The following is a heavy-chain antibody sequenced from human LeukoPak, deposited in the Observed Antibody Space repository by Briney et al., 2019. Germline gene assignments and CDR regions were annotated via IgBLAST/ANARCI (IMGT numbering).Heavy chain of an antibody. CDR2: IYYSGST. D-gene: IGHD6-6*01. CDR3: ARGRVWAAFYV. V-gene: IGHV4-59*01. Sequence: PSETLSLTCTVSGGSISNYYWSWIRRPPGKGLEWIGYIYYSGSTLYNPSLKSRVTISVDTSKTQFSLKLSSVTDADTAVYHCARGRVWAAFYVCGQGTMLTVSS. CDR1: GGSISNYY. J-gene: IGHJ3*01.